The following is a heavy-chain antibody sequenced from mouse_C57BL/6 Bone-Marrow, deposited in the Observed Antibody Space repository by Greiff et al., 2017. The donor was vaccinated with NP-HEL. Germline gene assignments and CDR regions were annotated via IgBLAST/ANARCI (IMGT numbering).Heavy chain of an antibody. CDR2: IHPNSGST. J-gene: IGHJ2*01. V-gene: IGHV1-64*01. D-gene: IGHD2-14*01. CDR1: GYTFTSYW. CDR3: ARYRGYNSLFDY. Sequence: QVQLQQSGAELVKPGASVKLSCKVSGYTFTSYWMHWVKQRPGQGLEWIGMIHPNSGSTNYNEKFKSKATLTVDKSSSTAYMQLSSLTSEDSAVYYCARYRGYNSLFDYWGQGTTLTVTS.